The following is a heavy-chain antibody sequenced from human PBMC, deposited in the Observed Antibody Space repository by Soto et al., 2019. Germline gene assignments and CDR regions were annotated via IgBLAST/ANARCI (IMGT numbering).Heavy chain of an antibody. D-gene: IGHD3-16*02. J-gene: IGHJ5*02. CDR2: ISAYNGNT. Sequence: ASVKVSCKASGYTFASYGITWVRQAPGQGLEWMGWISAYNGNTNYAQNLQGRVTMTTDTSTSTAYMELRSLRSDGTALYYCARWGSYRYSWFDPWGQGTLVTVSS. V-gene: IGHV1-18*01. CDR3: ARWGSYRYSWFDP. CDR1: GYTFASYG.